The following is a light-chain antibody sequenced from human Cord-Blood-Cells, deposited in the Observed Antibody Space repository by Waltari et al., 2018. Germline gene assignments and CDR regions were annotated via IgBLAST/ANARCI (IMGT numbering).Light chain of an antibody. V-gene: IGLV2-14*01. Sequence: QSSLTQPASLSGSPGQSITIPCTGSSSDVGGYNYVSWYQQHPGKAPKLMIYEVSNRPSGVSNRFSGSKSGNTASLTISGLQAEDEADYYCSSYTSSSLYVFGTGTKVTVL. J-gene: IGLJ1*01. CDR2: EVS. CDR3: SSYTSSSLYV. CDR1: SSDVGGYNY.